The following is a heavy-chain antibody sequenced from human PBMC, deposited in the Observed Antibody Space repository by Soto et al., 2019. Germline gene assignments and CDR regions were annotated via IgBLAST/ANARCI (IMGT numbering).Heavy chain of an antibody. CDR2: INSDGSST. Sequence: GGSLRLSCAASGFTFSSYWMHWVRQAPGKGLVWVSRINSDGSSTTYADSVKGRFTISRDNAKNTLYLQMNSLRAEDTAVYYCARDYYKYYDSSGYYRSPAYWGQGTLVTVSS. CDR1: GFTFSSYW. J-gene: IGHJ4*02. D-gene: IGHD3-22*01. CDR3: ARDYYKYYDSSGYYRSPAY. V-gene: IGHV3-74*01.